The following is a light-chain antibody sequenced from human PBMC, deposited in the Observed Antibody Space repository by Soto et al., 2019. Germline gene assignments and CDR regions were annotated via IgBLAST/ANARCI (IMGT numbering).Light chain of an antibody. J-gene: IGKJ1*01. CDR3: QHYVSSLWT. CDR1: KSITSTS. V-gene: IGKV3-20*01. CDR2: GAS. Sequence: VVPQSPGTLALSPGERATLYCRARKSITSTSFTWYQQKSGQATRLLLYGASSRAPGIPYRFSGSGSGTDVTLTITRLEPEDFAVYYCQHYVSSLWTFGQGTKVEVK.